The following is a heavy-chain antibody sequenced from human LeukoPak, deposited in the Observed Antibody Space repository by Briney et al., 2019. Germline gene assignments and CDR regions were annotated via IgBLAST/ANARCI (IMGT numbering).Heavy chain of an antibody. J-gene: IGHJ6*02. Sequence: GGSLRLSCVASGLNFNSHTMKWVRQAPGKGLEWVSSISSDSNSIYHADSVKGRFTISRDNAKNSLYLQMNSLRAEDTAVYYCARMEKFYYGSGGFSPPLMDVWGQGTTVIVSS. CDR3: ARMEKFYYGSGGFSPPLMDV. CDR1: GLNFNSHT. CDR2: ISSDSNSI. V-gene: IGHV3-21*01. D-gene: IGHD3-10*01.